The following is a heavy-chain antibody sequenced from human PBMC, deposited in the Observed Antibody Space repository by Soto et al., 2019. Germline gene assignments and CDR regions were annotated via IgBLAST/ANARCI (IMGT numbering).Heavy chain of an antibody. CDR3: AKDQLAGGYSYDFDY. Sequence: EVQLLESGGGLVQPGGSLRLSCAASGFPFSRYAMSWVRQAPGKGLEWVSGISGSGGSTYYQDSVKGRFTISRDNSKNTLYLQMNRRRDEDTAVYYCAKDQLAGGYSYDFDYWGQGTLVTGSS. CDR2: ISGSGGST. CDR1: GFPFSRYA. J-gene: IGHJ4*02. D-gene: IGHD5-18*01. V-gene: IGHV3-23*01.